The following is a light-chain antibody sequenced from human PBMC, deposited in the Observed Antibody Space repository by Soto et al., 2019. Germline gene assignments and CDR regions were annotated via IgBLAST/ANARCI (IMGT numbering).Light chain of an antibody. CDR3: MQALQTPWT. CDR1: QSLLHSNGYNY. Sequence: DIVMTQSPLSLPVTPGEPASISCRSSQSLLHSNGYNYLDWYLQKPGQSPQLLIYLGSNRASGVPDRFSGSGSGTDFTLKVSRVEAEDVGIYYCMQALQTPWTFVQATKVDIK. J-gene: IGKJ1*01. CDR2: LGS. V-gene: IGKV2-28*01.